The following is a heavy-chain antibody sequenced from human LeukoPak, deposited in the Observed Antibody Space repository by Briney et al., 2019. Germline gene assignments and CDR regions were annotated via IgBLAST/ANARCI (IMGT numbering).Heavy chain of an antibody. Sequence: GGSLGPSCAASGSPFSNVWMSGVRPVPGRGLEWVSSISSSSKYMYYAASVKGRFTISRDNAKNSLYLQMNNLRAEDTAVYYCARGRLAAASYFDCWVRGSLVSVRS. J-gene: IGHJ4*02. V-gene: IGHV3-21*01. CDR1: GSPFSNVW. CDR3: ARGRLAAASYFDC. CDR2: ISSSSKYM. D-gene: IGHD6-13*01.